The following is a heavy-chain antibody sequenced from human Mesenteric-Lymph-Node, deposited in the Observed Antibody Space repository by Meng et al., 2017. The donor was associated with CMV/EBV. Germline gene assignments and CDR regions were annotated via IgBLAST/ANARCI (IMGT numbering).Heavy chain of an antibody. CDR1: GYTFTTYD. CDR2: ISASNGDT. V-gene: IGHV1-18*01. Sequence: ASVKVSCKTSGYTFTTYDISWVRQAPGQGLEWMGWISASNGDTNYAQHLQGRVTMTTDTSTSAAYLELRSLRSDGTAAYYCARGGGKYYFDCWGQGTLVTVSS. D-gene: IGHD3-10*01. CDR3: ARGGGKYYFDC. J-gene: IGHJ4*02.